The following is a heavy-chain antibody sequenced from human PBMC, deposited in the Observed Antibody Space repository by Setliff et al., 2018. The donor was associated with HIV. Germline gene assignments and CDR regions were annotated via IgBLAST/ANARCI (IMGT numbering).Heavy chain of an antibody. Sequence: ASVKVSCKASGGTFSRYTIAWVRQAPGQGLDWVGGLIPFFGTANYAQKFQGRVTIATDEYASTAYMELSSLTSEDTAVYYCARAVVVITLEGPSDAFDIWGQGTMVTVSS. D-gene: IGHD3-22*01. J-gene: IGHJ3*02. CDR2: LIPFFGTA. CDR1: GGTFSRYT. V-gene: IGHV1-69*05. CDR3: ARAVVVITLEGPSDAFDI.